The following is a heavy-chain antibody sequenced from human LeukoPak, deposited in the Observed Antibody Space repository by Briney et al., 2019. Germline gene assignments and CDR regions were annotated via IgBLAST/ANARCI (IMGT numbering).Heavy chain of an antibody. D-gene: IGHD3-10*01. J-gene: IGHJ4*01. CDR3: ARERSGVVRGVIDN. Sequence: KPSETLSLTCTVSGDSISSSDYYWGWIRQPPGKGLEWIGSMSYSESSYYNPSLESRVTISVDTSKNQFSLNLNSVTAADTAVYYCARERSGVVRGVIDNWGHGTLLTVSS. V-gene: IGHV4-39*07. CDR2: MSYSESS. CDR1: GDSISSSDYY.